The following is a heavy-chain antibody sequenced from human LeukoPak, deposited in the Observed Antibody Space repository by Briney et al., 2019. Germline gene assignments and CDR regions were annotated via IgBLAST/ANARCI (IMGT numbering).Heavy chain of an antibody. CDR2: INHSGST. J-gene: IGHJ5*02. CDR1: GGSFSGYY. V-gene: IGHV4-34*01. Sequence: SETLSLTCAVYGGSFSGYYWSWIRQPPGKGLEWIGEINHSGSTNYNPSLKSRVTISVDTSKNQFSLKLSSVTAADTAVYYCAIRSCYYCWFDPWGQGTLVTVSS. D-gene: IGHD2-15*01. CDR3: AIRSCYYCWFDP.